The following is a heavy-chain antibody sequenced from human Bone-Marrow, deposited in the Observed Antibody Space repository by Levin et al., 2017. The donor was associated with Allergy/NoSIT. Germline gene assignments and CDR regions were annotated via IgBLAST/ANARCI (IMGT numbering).Heavy chain of an antibody. CDR2: IKQDGSEK. CDR3: ARVYSSAYYYYGMDV. V-gene: IGHV3-7*01. J-gene: IGHJ6*02. CDR1: GFTFSSYW. D-gene: IGHD2-21*01. Sequence: SCAASGFTFSSYWMSWVRQAPGKGLEWVANIKQDGSEKYYVDSVKGRFTISRDNAKNSLYLQMNSLRAEDTAVYYCARVYSSAYYYYGMDVWGQGTTVTVSS.